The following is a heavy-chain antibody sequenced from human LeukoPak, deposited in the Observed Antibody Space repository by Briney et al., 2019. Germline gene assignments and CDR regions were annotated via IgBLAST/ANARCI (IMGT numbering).Heavy chain of an antibody. V-gene: IGHV3-7*02. Sequence: GGSLRLSCAASGFTFTTYWMSWVRQAPGKGLEWVAKISPDGSEKYYVDSVKGRFTISRDNAKNSLDLQMSSLRAEDTAVYYCAKNELLWFGEFDAFDIWGQGTMVTVSS. CDR2: ISPDGSEK. D-gene: IGHD3-10*01. J-gene: IGHJ3*02. CDR3: AKNELLWFGEFDAFDI. CDR1: GFTFTTYW.